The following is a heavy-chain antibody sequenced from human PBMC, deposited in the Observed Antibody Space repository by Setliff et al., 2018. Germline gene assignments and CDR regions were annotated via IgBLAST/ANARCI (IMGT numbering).Heavy chain of an antibody. CDR2: INHSGSA. CDR3: RYWSGYYNNDY. Sequence: SETLSLTCTVYGGAFTNYYWGWIRQSPGKGLEWIGEINHSGSANYNPSLKSRLTISVDASTNQFSLKLYSVTAADTAVYYCRYWSGYYNNDYWGQGTLVTVSS. D-gene: IGHD3-3*01. V-gene: IGHV4-34*01. J-gene: IGHJ4*02. CDR1: GGAFTNYY.